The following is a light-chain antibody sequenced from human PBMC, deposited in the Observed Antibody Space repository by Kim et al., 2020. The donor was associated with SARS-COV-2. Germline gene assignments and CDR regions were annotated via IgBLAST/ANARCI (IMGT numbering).Light chain of an antibody. CDR1: QSINTY. CDR3: QQSHIART. V-gene: IGKV1-39*01. CDR2: GAS. J-gene: IGKJ1*01. Sequence: DIQMTQSTSSLSASVGDRVTISCRASQSINTYLNWYQQKPGKAPNLLIYGASNLQSGVPSRFSGSGSGTDFTLTISSLQPEDSATYYCQQSHIARTFGQGTKVDIK.